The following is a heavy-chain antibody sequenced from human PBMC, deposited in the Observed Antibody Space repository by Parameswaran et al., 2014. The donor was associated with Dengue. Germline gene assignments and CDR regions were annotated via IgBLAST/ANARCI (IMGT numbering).Heavy chain of an antibody. D-gene: IGHD1-26*01. V-gene: IGHV1-69*04. CDR3: ARGPPATGLEDY. J-gene: IGHJ4*02. CDR2: IIPILGIA. Sequence: SWVRQAPGQGLEWMGRIIPILGIANYAQKFQGRVTITADKSTSTAYMELSSLRSEDTAVYYCARGPPATGLEDYWGQGTLVTVSS.